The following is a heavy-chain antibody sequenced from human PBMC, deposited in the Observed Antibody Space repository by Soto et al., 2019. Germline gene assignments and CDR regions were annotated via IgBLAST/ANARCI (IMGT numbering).Heavy chain of an antibody. CDR3: ARDPTYCSGGSCHPDTSDI. V-gene: IGHV3-53*01. CDR1: GLTVSDNY. J-gene: IGHJ3*02. D-gene: IGHD2-15*01. CDR2: IFRDGAT. Sequence: GGSLRLSCAASGLTVSDNYMNWVRQAPGKGLEWVSVIFRDGATYYADSVKGRFTISRDNSKNTLSLQMSSLRAEDTAVYYCARDPTYCSGGSCHPDTSDIWGQGTKVTVSS.